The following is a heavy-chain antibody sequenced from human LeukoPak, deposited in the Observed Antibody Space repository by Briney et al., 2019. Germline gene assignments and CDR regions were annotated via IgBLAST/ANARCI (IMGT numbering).Heavy chain of an antibody. V-gene: IGHV3-21*01. Sequence: GGSLRLSCAASGFTFSSYSKNWVRQAPGKGLEWVSSISSSSSYIYYADSVKGRYTISRDNAKNSLYLQMNSLRAEDTAVYYCARDPGYYYDSSGYYLDYWGQGTLVTVSS. CDR1: GFTFSSYS. J-gene: IGHJ4*02. CDR3: ARDPGYYYDSSGYYLDY. CDR2: ISSSSSYI. D-gene: IGHD3-22*01.